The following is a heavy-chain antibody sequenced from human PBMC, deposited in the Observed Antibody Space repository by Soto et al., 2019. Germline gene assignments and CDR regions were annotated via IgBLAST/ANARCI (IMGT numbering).Heavy chain of an antibody. J-gene: IGHJ4*02. CDR3: ARDYDSSGYFDY. Sequence: SETLSLTCAVYGGSFSGYYWSWIRQPPGKGLEWIGEINHSGSTNYNPSLKSRVTISVDTSKNQFSLKLSSVTAADTAVYYCARDYDSSGYFDYWGQGTLVTVSS. V-gene: IGHV4-34*01. CDR1: GGSFSGYY. D-gene: IGHD3-22*01. CDR2: INHSGST.